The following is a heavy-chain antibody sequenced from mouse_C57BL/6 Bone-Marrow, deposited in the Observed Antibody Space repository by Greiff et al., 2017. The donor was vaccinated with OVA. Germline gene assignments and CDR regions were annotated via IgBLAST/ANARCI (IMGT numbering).Heavy chain of an antibody. Sequence: EVQLQQSGAELVRPGASVKLSCTASGFNIKDDYMHWVKQRPEQGLEWIGWIDPENGDTEYASKFQGKATITADTSSNTAYLQLSSLTSEDTAVYYCTTYYGSSPWAYWGQGTLVTVSA. J-gene: IGHJ3*01. CDR3: TTYYGSSPWAY. V-gene: IGHV14-4*01. D-gene: IGHD1-1*01. CDR2: IDPENGDT. CDR1: GFNIKDDY.